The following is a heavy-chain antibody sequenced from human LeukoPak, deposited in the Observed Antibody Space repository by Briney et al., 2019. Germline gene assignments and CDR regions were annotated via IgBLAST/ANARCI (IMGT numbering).Heavy chain of an antibody. V-gene: IGHV3-23*01. CDR2: ISGSGGNT. CDR3: AKVSWANYFDY. Sequence: GGSLRLSCAASGFSFSSYAMSWVRQAPGKGMQWVSAISGSGGNTYYADSVRGRFTISRDNSKNTLYLQMNSLRAEDTAIYYCAKVSWANYFDYWGQGTLVTVSS. CDR1: GFSFSSYA. J-gene: IGHJ4*02. D-gene: IGHD6-13*01.